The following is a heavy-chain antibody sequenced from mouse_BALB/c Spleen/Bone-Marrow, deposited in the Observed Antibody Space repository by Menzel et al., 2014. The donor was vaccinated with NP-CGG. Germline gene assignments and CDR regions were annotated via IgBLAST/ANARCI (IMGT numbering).Heavy chain of an antibody. J-gene: IGHJ2*01. CDR2: VYPNNGGT. V-gene: IGHV1-34*01. D-gene: IGHD1-2*01. Sequence: VQLKESGPDLVKPGASVKISCKASGYSFXGYYMHWMKQSHGKSLEWIGRVYPNNGGTDYNQKFKGKAILTVDKSSITAYMELRSLTSEDSAVYYCATWDYGYYWGQGTTLTVSS. CDR1: GYSFXGYY. CDR3: ATWDYGYY.